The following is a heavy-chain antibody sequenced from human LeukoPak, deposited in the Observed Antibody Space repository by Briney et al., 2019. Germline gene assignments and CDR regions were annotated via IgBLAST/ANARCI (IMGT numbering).Heavy chain of an antibody. CDR1: GGSISSGGYS. CDR3: ARQLNLRGWYPYYFDY. V-gene: IGHV4-30-2*01. J-gene: IGHJ4*02. Sequence: SETLSLTCAVSGGSISSGGYSWSWIRQPPGKGLEWIGYIYHSGSTYYNPSLKSRVTISVDTSKNQFSLKLSSVTAADTAVYYCARQLNLRGWYPYYFDYWGQGTLVTVSS. CDR2: IYHSGST. D-gene: IGHD6-19*01.